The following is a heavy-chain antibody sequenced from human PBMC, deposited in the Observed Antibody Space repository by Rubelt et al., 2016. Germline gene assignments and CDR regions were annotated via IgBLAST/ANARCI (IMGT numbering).Heavy chain of an antibody. CDR1: GFTFSSYW. V-gene: IGHV3-7*03. CDR2: IKQDGSEK. CDR3: AKVIRWELNDAFDI. Sequence: GSLRLSCAASGFTFSSYWMSWVRQAPGKGLEWVANIKQDGSEKYYVDSVKGRFTISRDNAKNSLYLQMNSLRAEDTAVYYCAKVIRWELNDAFDIWGQGTMVTVSS. D-gene: IGHD1-26*01. J-gene: IGHJ3*02.